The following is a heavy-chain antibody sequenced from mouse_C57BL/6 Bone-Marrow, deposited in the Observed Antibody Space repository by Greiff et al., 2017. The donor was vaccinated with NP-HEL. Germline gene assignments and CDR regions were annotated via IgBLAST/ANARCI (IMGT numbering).Heavy chain of an antibody. CDR2: IYPGDGDT. J-gene: IGHJ3*01. D-gene: IGHD2-5*01. Sequence: QVHVKQSGPELVKPGASVKISCKASGYAFSSSWMNWVKQRPGKGLEWIGRIYPGDGDTNYNGKFKGKATLTADKSSSTAYMQLSSLTSEDSAVYFCARERSYYSNSAWFAYWGQGTLVTVSA. V-gene: IGHV1-82*01. CDR1: GYAFSSSW. CDR3: ARERSYYSNSAWFAY.